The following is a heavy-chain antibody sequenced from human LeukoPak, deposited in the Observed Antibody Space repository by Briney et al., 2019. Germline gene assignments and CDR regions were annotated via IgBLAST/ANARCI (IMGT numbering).Heavy chain of an antibody. Sequence: SETLSLTCTVSGGSISSYYWSWIRQPPGKGLEWIGYIYYSGSTNYNPSLKSRVTISVDTSKNQFSLKLSSVTAADTAVYYCARVSGRDYYFDYWGQGTLVTVSS. D-gene: IGHD3-3*02. CDR3: ARVSGRDYYFDY. J-gene: IGHJ4*02. V-gene: IGHV4-59*01. CDR1: GGSISSYY. CDR2: IYYSGST.